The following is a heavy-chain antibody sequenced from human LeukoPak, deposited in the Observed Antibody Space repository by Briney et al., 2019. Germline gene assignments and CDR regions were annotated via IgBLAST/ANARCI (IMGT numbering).Heavy chain of an antibody. Sequence: SETLSLTCTVSGDSIYSLDLWSWVRQPPGKGLEWIGEMYLSGTTHSNPSVKSRVTISIDKSKNQFFLNLSSVTAADTAVYYCAGLVGRYSSGLYYYYFDYWGQGTLVTVSS. D-gene: IGHD3-22*01. CDR3: AGLVGRYSSGLYYYYFDY. CDR1: GDSIYSLDL. V-gene: IGHV4-4*02. J-gene: IGHJ4*02. CDR2: MYLSGTT.